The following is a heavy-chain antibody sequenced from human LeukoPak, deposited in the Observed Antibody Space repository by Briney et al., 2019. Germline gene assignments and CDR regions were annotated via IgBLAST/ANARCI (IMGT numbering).Heavy chain of an antibody. CDR1: GFTFSSYS. J-gene: IGHJ6*03. CDR2: IRYDGSNK. V-gene: IGHV3-30*02. CDR3: AKLGRITMVRGVIWSDNYHMDV. Sequence: QTGGSLRLSCAASGFTFSSYSMHWVRQAPGKGLEWVAFIRYDGSNKYYADSVKGRFTISRDNSKNTLYLQMNSLRAEDTAVYYCAKLGRITMVRGVIWSDNYHMDVWGKGTTVTISS. D-gene: IGHD3-10*01.